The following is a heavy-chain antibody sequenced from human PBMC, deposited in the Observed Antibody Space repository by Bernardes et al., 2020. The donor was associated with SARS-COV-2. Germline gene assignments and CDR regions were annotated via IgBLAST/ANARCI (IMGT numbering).Heavy chain of an antibody. Sequence: GGSLRLSCAASGFTFISYGMHWVRQAPGKGLEWVAVISYDGNNQYYADSVKGQFTISRDNSKNTLYLQMNSLRAEDTAVYYCARDRAVNTDYYHYGMDVWGQGTTVTISS. D-gene: IGHD4-17*01. CDR2: ISYDGNNQ. CDR3: ARDRAVNTDYYHYGMDV. J-gene: IGHJ6*02. V-gene: IGHV3-30*03. CDR1: GFTFISYG.